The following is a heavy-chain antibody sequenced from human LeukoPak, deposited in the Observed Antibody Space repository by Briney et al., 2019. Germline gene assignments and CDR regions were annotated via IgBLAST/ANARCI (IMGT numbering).Heavy chain of an antibody. V-gene: IGHV4-30-4*01. CDR3: AKHHYGGDSRYFGL. J-gene: IGHJ2*01. Sequence: PSQTLSLTCTVSGGSISSGDCYWSWIRQPPGKGLEWIGYIYYSGTTYHNPSLRSRLLISVDTSKNQFSLKLSSVTAEDTAVYYCAKHHYGGDSRYFGLWGRGTLVTVSS. CDR2: IYYSGTT. D-gene: IGHD4-23*01. CDR1: GGSISSGDCY.